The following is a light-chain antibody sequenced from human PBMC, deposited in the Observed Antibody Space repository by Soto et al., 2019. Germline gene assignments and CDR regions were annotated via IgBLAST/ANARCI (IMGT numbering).Light chain of an antibody. J-gene: IGKJ2*01. Sequence: DIQMTQSPSSLSAFVGGRVSITCRASQDITNYLAWFQQKPGKAPKSLIYAASSLQSGVSPKFSGSGSGTDFTLTISSLQPEDFATYYCLQHNSYPRYTFGQGTKLEIK. V-gene: IGKV1-16*02. CDR2: AAS. CDR1: QDITNY. CDR3: LQHNSYPRYT.